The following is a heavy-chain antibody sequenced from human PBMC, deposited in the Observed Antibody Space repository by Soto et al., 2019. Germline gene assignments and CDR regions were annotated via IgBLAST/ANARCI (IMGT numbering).Heavy chain of an antibody. D-gene: IGHD2-8*01. Sequence: QVQLQESGPGLVTPSGTLSLTCSVSGVSISRSNWWTWVRQAPGKGLEWIGELYPSGGTTYNPSLQNRVTISVDYSKNHLSLTLHSVTAADTAVYYWARCLHCSNGGRFDPWGQGALVTVSS. CDR3: ARCLHCSNGGRFDP. CDR2: LYPSGGT. J-gene: IGHJ5*02. CDR1: GVSISRSNW. V-gene: IGHV4-4*02.